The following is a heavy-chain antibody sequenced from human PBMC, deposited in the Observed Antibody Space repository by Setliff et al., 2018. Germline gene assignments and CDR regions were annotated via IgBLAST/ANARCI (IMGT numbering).Heavy chain of an antibody. D-gene: IGHD3-16*01. J-gene: IGHJ4*02. Sequence: GGSLRLSCAASGFTFSSYGLHWVRQAPGKGLEWVTFIRHDGNNKYYSDSVKGRFTISRDNSKKILYLDMNSLRPEDTAVYYSAKEITEVIISGLDFRGQGTVVTVSS. V-gene: IGHV3-30*02. CDR3: AKEITEVIISGLDF. CDR2: IRHDGNNK. CDR1: GFTFSSYG.